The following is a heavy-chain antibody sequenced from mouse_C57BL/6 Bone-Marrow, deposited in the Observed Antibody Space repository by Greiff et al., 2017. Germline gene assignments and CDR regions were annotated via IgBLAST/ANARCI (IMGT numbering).Heavy chain of an antibody. CDR1: GFTFSDYG. Sequence: EVQLVESGGGLVKPGGSLKLSCAASGFTFSDYGMHWVRQAPEKGLEWVAYISSGSSTIYYADTVKGRFTISRDNAKNTLFLQMPSLRSEDTAMYYCGRPRWDGGDYAMDYWGQGTSVTVSS. V-gene: IGHV5-17*01. CDR3: GRPRWDGGDYAMDY. D-gene: IGHD4-1*01. CDR2: ISSGSSTI. J-gene: IGHJ4*01.